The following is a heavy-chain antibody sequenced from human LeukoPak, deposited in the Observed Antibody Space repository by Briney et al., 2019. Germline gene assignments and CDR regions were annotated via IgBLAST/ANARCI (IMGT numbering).Heavy chain of an antibody. CDR2: INHSGST. D-gene: IGHD2-15*01. CDR1: GGSFSGHY. Sequence: SETLSLTCAVYGGSFSGHYWSWIRQPPGKGLEWIGEINHSGSTNYNPSLKSRVTISVDTSKNQFSLKLSSVTAADTAVYYCARHWGCSGGSCYSIVYYYGMDVWGQGTTVTVSS. V-gene: IGHV4-34*01. CDR3: ARHWGCSGGSCYSIVYYYGMDV. J-gene: IGHJ6*02.